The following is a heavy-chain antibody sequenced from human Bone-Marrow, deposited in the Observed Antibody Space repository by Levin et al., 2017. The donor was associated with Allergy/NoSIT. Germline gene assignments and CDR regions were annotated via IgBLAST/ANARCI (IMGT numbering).Heavy chain of an antibody. CDR3: AKEMTTVVPVFDY. J-gene: IGHJ4*02. V-gene: IGHV3-23*01. Sequence: GASVKVSCADSGFTFNNYAMSWVRQAPGKGLEWVSAITNSGRTYYADSVKGRFTVSRDNSKNTLYLQMNSLRADDTAVYYCAKEMTTVVPVFDYWGQGTLVTVSS. D-gene: IGHD4-23*01. CDR1: GFTFNNYA. CDR2: ITNSGRT.